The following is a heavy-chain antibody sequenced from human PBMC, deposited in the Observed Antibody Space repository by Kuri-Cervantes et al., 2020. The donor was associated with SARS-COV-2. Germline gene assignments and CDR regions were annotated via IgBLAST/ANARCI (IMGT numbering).Heavy chain of an antibody. V-gene: IGHV3-23*01. Sequence: GGSLRLSCAASRLMFSGDRMNWVRQAPGKGLEWVSAISGSGGSTYYAAPVECRFTISRDNSKNTLYLQMNSMRAEGTAVYYCAKVNRLYTIFGVVAALDYWGQGTLVTVSS. D-gene: IGHD3-3*01. CDR3: AKVNRLYTIFGVVAALDY. J-gene: IGHJ4*02. CDR2: ISGSGGST. CDR1: RLMFSGDR.